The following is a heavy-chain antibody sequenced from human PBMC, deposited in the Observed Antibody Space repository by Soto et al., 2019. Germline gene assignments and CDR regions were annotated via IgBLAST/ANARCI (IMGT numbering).Heavy chain of an antibody. Sequence: SETLSLTCAVSGGSISSGGYSWSWIRQPPGKGLEWIGYIYHSGSTYYNPSLKSRVTISVDRSKNQFSLKLSSVTAADTAVYYCARASIEMATQLFDYWGQGTLVTVSS. CDR3: ARASIEMATQLFDY. J-gene: IGHJ4*02. D-gene: IGHD5-12*01. CDR1: GGSISSGGYS. CDR2: IYHSGST. V-gene: IGHV4-30-2*01.